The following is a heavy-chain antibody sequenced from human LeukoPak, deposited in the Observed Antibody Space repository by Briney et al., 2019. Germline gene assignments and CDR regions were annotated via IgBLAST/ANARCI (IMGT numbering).Heavy chain of an antibody. D-gene: IGHD6-13*01. CDR1: GFTFSDYY. CDR3: ARVIAAAGTPIDY. CDR2: ISSSGSTI. Sequence: GGSLRLSCAASGFTFSDYYMSRIRQAPGKGLEWVSYISSSGSTIYYADSVKGRFTISRDNAKNSLYLQMNSLRAEDTAVYYCARVIAAAGTPIDYWGQGTLVTVSS. V-gene: IGHV3-11*01. J-gene: IGHJ4*02.